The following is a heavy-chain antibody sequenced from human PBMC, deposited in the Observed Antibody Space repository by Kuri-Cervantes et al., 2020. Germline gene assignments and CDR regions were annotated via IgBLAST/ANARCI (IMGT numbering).Heavy chain of an antibody. CDR3: ARGIAVAGFDY. V-gene: IGHV3-33*01. D-gene: IGHD6-19*01. CDR2: IWYDGSNK. Sequence: GGSLRLSCTASGFTLSSYGMHWVRQAPGKGLEWVALIWYDGSNKGYADSVKGRFTISRDNSKNTLYLQMNSLRAEDTAVYYCARGIAVAGFDYWGQGTLVTVSS. CDR1: GFTLSSYG. J-gene: IGHJ4*02.